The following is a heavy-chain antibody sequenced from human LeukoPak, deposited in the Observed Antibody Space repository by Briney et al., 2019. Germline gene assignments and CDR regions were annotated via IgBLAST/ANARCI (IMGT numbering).Heavy chain of an antibody. V-gene: IGHV3-23*01. Sequence: GGSLRLSCAASGFTFSSYAMSWVRQAPGKGLEWVSAISGSGGSTYYADSVKGRFTISRDNSKNTLYLQMNSLRAEDTAVYYCAKVPSSWDYYYYYMDVWGKGTTVTVSS. CDR3: AKVPSSWDYYYYYMDV. CDR2: ISGSGGST. CDR1: GFTFSSYA. D-gene: IGHD6-13*01. J-gene: IGHJ6*03.